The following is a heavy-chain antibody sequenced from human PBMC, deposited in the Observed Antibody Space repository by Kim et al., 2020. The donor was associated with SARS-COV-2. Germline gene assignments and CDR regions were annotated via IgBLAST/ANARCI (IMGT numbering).Heavy chain of an antibody. CDR2: ISYDGINQ. CDR1: GFIFNNFA. CDR3: AKDEVNSVRGPVDH. Sequence: GGSLRLSCAASGFIFNNFAMHWVRQAPAKGLEWVAVISYDGINQYYAESVKGRFTISRDSSEKTVYLQMHSLRVEDTAVYYCAKDEVNSVRGPVDHWGQG. J-gene: IGHJ4*02. V-gene: IGHV3-30*18. D-gene: IGHD2-21*01.